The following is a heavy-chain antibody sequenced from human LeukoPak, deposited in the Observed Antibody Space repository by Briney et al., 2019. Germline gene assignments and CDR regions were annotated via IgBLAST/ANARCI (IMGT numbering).Heavy chain of an antibody. D-gene: IGHD2-2*01. J-gene: IGHJ6*03. Sequence: SVKVSCKASGGTFSSYAISWVRQAPGQGLEWMGGIIPICGTANYAQKFQGRVTITTDESTSTAYMELSSLRSEDTAVYYCARDRRGTVVPPSGDYYYYMDVWGKGTTVTVSS. CDR1: GGTFSSYA. CDR3: ARDRRGTVVPPSGDYYYYMDV. CDR2: IIPICGTA. V-gene: IGHV1-69*05.